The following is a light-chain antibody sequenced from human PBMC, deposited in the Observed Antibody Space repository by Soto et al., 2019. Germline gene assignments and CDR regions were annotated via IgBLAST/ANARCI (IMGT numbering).Light chain of an antibody. CDR3: QQYNTWSSIT. Sequence: EIVMTQSPATLSVSPGERDTLSCRASQSISSNLAWYQQKPGQAPSLLMYGTSTRATGIPARFSGSGSGTEFTLTISSLQSEDFAVYYCQQYNTWSSITFGQGTRLEIK. J-gene: IGKJ5*01. CDR1: QSISSN. V-gene: IGKV3-15*01. CDR2: GTS.